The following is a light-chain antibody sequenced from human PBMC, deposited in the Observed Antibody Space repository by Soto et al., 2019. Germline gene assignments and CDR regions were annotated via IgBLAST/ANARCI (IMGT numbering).Light chain of an antibody. CDR3: CSYAGSYTDV. V-gene: IGLV2-11*01. Sequence: QSVLTQPRSVSGSPGQSVTISCTGTSSDVGGYNYVSWYQQHPGKAPKLVIYDVSKRPSGVPDRFSGSKSGNTASLTISGLQAEDEADYYCCSYAGSYTDVFGTGTKLTVL. J-gene: IGLJ1*01. CDR2: DVS. CDR1: SSDVGGYNY.